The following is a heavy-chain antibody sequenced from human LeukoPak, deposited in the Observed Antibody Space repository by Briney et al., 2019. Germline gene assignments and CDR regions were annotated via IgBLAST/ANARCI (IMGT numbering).Heavy chain of an antibody. CDR1: GYTFTSYA. Sequence: APVKVSCKASGYTFTSYAMNWVRQAPGQGLEWMGWINTNTGNPTYAQGFTGRFVFSLDTSVSTAYLQISSLKAEDTAVYYCARERRFRQQLPWFDPWGQGTLVTVSS. CDR2: INTNTGNP. J-gene: IGHJ5*02. CDR3: ARERRFRQQLPWFDP. D-gene: IGHD6-13*01. V-gene: IGHV7-4-1*02.